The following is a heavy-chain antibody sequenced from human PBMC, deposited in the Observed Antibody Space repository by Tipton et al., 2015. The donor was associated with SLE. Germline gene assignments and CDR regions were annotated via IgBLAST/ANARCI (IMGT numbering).Heavy chain of an antibody. Sequence: SLRLSCAASGFTFSSYAMSWVRQAPGKGLEWVSAISGSGGSTYYADSVKGRFTISRDNAKNSLYLQMNSLRAEDTAVYYCARVGGGSYYGNAFDIWGQGTMVTVSS. V-gene: IGHV3-23*01. CDR3: ARVGGGSYYGNAFDI. CDR1: GFTFSSYA. CDR2: ISGSGGST. J-gene: IGHJ3*02. D-gene: IGHD1-26*01.